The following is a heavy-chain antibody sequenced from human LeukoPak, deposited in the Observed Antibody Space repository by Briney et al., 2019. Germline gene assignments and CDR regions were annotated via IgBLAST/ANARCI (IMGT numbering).Heavy chain of an antibody. J-gene: IGHJ4*02. V-gene: IGHV3-48*01. CDR2: ISGGSTVI. CDR1: GFTFSSYN. Sequence: PGGPLRLSCAASGFTFSSYNMNWVRQAPGKGLEWGSYISGGSTVIDYADSVRGRFTISRDNAKNSLYLQMNSLRGEDTAVYYCARTRGYNYGYSDDWGQGTLVTVSS. D-gene: IGHD5-18*01. CDR3: ARTRGYNYGYSDD.